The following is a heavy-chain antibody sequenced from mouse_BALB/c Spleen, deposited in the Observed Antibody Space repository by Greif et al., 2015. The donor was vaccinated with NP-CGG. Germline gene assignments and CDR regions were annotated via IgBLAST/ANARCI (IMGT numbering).Heavy chain of an antibody. D-gene: IGHD1-1*01. CDR1: GYTFSSYW. CDR3: ASNYGSRNYFDY. V-gene: IGHV1-9*01. Sequence: QVQLQQSGAELMKPGASVKISCKATGYTFSSYWIEWVKQRPGHGLEWIGEILPGSGGTNHNEKFKGKATFTADTSSNTAYMQPSSLTSEDSAVYYCASNYGSRNYFDYWGQGTTLTVSS. CDR2: ILPGSGGT. J-gene: IGHJ2*01.